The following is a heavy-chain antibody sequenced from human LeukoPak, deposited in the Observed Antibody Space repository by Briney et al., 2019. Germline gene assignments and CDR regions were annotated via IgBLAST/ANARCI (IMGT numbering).Heavy chain of an antibody. Sequence: PGGSLRLSCASSGFTFSFYWMHWVRQAPGKGLAWVSRINNDGRSTSYAGSVKGRFTISRDNAKNTLYLQMNSLRDEDTAVYYCARDNEYCTGGTCRLGYWGQEPWSPSPQ. D-gene: IGHD2-15*01. J-gene: IGHJ4*01. CDR2: INNDGRST. CDR3: ARDNEYCTGGTCRLGY. CDR1: GFTFSFYW. V-gene: IGHV3-74*01.